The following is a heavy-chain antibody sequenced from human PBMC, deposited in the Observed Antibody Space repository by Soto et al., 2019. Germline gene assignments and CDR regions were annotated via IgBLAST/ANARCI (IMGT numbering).Heavy chain of an antibody. J-gene: IGHJ5*01. CDR1: ADSVSSTSTT. Sequence: SQTLSLTCAISADSVSSTSTTWNWIRQSPSRGLEWLGRTYYRSKWYNEYEVSLKSRIIIKPDTSNNQFSLQLNSVSLEDTDVYYCANMDDSLGQGTPVTVSS. CDR2: TYYRSKWYN. V-gene: IGHV6-1*01. CDR3: ANMDDS.